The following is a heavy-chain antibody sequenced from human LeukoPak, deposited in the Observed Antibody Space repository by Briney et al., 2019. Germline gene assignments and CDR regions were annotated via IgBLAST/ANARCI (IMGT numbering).Heavy chain of an antibody. J-gene: IGHJ4*02. D-gene: IGHD7-27*01. CDR1: EFSVGSNY. CDR2: IYSGGTT. CDR3: ARGHWGLDS. V-gene: IGHV3-53*01. Sequence: PGGSLRLPCAASEFSVGSNYMSWVRQAPGKGLEWVSLIYSGGTTYYADSVKGRFTISRDNSKNTLYLQMNSLRAEDTAVYYCARGHWGLDSWGQGTLVSVS.